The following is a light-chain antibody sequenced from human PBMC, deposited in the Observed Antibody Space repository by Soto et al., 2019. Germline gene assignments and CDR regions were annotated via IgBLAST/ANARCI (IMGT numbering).Light chain of an antibody. V-gene: IGLV2-14*01. CDR2: DVS. CDR1: SSDVGSYIY. Sequence: QSVLTQPASVSGSPGQSITISCTGTSSDVGSYIYVSWYQHHPGKAPKLMIYDVSNRPSGVSNRFSGSKSGNTASLTISGLQAEDEAEYYCVSYTTFSSYVFGNGTKSPS. CDR3: VSYTTFSSYV. J-gene: IGLJ1*01.